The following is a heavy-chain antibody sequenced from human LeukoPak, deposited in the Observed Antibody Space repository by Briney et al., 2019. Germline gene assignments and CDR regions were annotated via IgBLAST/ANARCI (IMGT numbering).Heavy chain of an antibody. V-gene: IGHV4-4*07. CDR1: GGSISSYY. J-gene: IGHJ4*02. D-gene: IGHD3-22*01. Sequence: SETLSLTCTVSGGSISSYYWSWIRQPAGKGLEWIGRIYTSGSTNYNPSLKSRVTMSVDTSKNQFSLKLSSVTAADTAVYYCAGSSYDSSSGVIWGQGTLVTVSS. CDR3: AGSSYDSSSGVI. CDR2: IYTSGST.